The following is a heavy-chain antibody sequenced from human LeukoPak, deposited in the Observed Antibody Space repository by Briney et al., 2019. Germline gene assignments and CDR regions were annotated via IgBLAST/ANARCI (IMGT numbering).Heavy chain of an antibody. J-gene: IGHJ4*02. Sequence: PGGSLRLSCAASGFTFSSYSMNWVRQAPGKGLEWVSTISGSGSSTYYADSVKGRFTISRDNSKNTLYLQMNSLRADDTAVYYCARSRLLLTTTSLPDYWGQGTLVTVSS. CDR1: GFTFSSYS. CDR2: ISGSGSST. D-gene: IGHD4-11*01. V-gene: IGHV3-23*01. CDR3: ARSRLLLTTTSLPDY.